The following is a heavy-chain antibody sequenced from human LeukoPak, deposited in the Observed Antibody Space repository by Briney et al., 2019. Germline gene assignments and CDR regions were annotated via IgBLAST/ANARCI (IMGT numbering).Heavy chain of an antibody. CDR3: ASHGDYSDYMDV. J-gene: IGHJ6*03. Sequence: ASVKVSCKASGGTFSSYAISWVRQAPGQGLEWMGGIIPIFGTANYAQKFQGRVTITADKSTSTAYMELSSLRSEDTAVYYRASHGDYSDYMDVWGKGTTVTVSS. D-gene: IGHD4-17*01. CDR2: IIPIFGTA. CDR1: GGTFSSYA. V-gene: IGHV1-69*06.